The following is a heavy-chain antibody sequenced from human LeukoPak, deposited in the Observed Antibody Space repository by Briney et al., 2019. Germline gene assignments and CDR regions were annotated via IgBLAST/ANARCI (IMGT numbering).Heavy chain of an antibody. D-gene: IGHD3-9*01. CDR2: IYYSGST. CDR1: GGSISSSSYY. Sequence: SSETLSLTCTVSGGSISSSSYYWGWIRQPPGKGLEWIGSIYYSGSTYYNPSLKSRVTISVDTSKNQFSLNLTSVTAADTAVYYCARRGYDILTGYSYYFDYWGQGNLVTVSS. J-gene: IGHJ4*02. V-gene: IGHV4-39*07. CDR3: ARRGYDILTGYSYYFDY.